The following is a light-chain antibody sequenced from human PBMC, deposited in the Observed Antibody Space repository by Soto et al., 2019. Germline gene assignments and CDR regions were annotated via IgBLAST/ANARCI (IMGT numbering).Light chain of an antibody. CDR1: QIIGDS. CDR2: DVS. Sequence: DIQITQSPSTLSASVGYRFTITCRASQIIGDSLAWYQHKPGKAPYLLISDVSSLERGVPSRFSGSGPGTEFPLTISSMQPDDSAPFSCQHYNGYPRTFGHGT. CDR3: QHYNGYPRT. J-gene: IGKJ1*01. V-gene: IGKV1-5*01.